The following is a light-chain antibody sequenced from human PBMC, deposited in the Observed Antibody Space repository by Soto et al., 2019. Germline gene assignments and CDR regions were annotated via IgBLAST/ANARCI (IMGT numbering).Light chain of an antibody. J-gene: IGKJ1*01. Sequence: EIVLTQSPGTLSLSPGERATLSCRASETVAGSYLAWYQQKPGQAPRLLIHGASTRATGIADRFSGSGSGTDFTLTISRLEPEDFGFYYCQQYNSWPWTFGQGTKVDIK. CDR1: ETVAGSY. CDR3: QQYNSWPWT. CDR2: GAS. V-gene: IGKV3-20*01.